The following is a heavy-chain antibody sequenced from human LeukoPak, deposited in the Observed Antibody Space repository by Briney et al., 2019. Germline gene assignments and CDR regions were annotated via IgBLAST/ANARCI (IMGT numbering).Heavy chain of an antibody. CDR3: ARVITIFGVVIIRSDAFDI. V-gene: IGHV1-18*01. J-gene: IGHJ3*02. CDR1: GYTFTNYD. CDR2: ISAYNSNT. Sequence: ASVKVSCKASGYTFTNYDINWVRQATGQGLEWMGWISAYNSNTNYAQKLQGRVTMTTDTSTSTAYMELRSLRSDDTAVYYCARVITIFGVVIIRSDAFDIWGQGTMVTVSS. D-gene: IGHD3-3*01.